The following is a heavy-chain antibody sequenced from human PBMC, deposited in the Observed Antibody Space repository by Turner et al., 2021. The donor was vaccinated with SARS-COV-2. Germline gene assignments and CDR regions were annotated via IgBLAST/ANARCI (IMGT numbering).Heavy chain of an antibody. CDR1: GFTGSSHY. J-gene: IGHJ4*02. V-gene: IGHV3-53*01. CDR3: ARVGSYGRRDVDY. CDR2: IYSGGST. D-gene: IGHD5-18*01. Sequence: EVQLVYSGGGLFELGGSLRPSRSAFGFTGSSHYMSWVRQAPGKGLEWVSVIYSGGSTYYADSVKGRFTISRDNYKNTLYLQMNSLRAEDTAVYYCARVGSYGRRDVDYWGQGTLVTVSS.